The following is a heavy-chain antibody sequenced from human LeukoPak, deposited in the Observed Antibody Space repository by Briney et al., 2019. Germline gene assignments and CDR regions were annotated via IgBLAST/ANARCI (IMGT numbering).Heavy chain of an antibody. CDR3: ARYSYGSGRLDY. Sequence: GGSLRLSCAASGFTFSSYAMHWVRQAPGKGLEWVANIKQDGSEKYYVDSVKGRFTISRDNAKNSLYLQMNSLRAEDTAVYYCARYSYGSGRLDYWGQGTLVTVSS. CDR2: IKQDGSEK. D-gene: IGHD3-10*01. CDR1: GFTFSSYA. J-gene: IGHJ4*02. V-gene: IGHV3-7*01.